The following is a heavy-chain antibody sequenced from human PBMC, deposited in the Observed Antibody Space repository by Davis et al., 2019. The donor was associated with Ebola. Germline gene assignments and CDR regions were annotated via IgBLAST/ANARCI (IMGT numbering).Heavy chain of an antibody. V-gene: IGHV3-11*01. CDR2: ISSSGSTI. J-gene: IGHJ4*02. Sequence: GESLKISCAASGFTFSDYYMSWIRQAPGKGLEWVSYISSSGSTIYYADSVKGRFTISRDNAKNSLYLQMNSLRAEDTAVYYCVRTGVFGVVMPLDGGQGTLVTVSS. CDR3: VRTGVFGVVMPLD. D-gene: IGHD3-3*01. CDR1: GFTFSDYY.